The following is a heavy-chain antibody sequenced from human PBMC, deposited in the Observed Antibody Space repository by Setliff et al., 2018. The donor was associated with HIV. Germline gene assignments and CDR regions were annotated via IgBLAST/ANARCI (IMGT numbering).Heavy chain of an antibody. V-gene: IGHV1-8*02. J-gene: IGHJ6*03. Sequence: ASVKVSCKPSGYTFTNYDINWVRQAAGQGLEWMGWMNPDSRNTGYAQKFQGRVTMTRDTSISTAYMELNNLKFEGTAVYYCARARRDSYDRGRRNHYYIDVWGKGTTVTVSS. CDR1: GYTFTNYD. CDR2: MNPDSRNT. CDR3: ARARRDSYDRGRRNHYYIDV. D-gene: IGHD3-22*01.